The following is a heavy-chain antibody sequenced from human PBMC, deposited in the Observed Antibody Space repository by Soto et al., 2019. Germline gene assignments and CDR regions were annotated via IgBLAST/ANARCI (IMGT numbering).Heavy chain of an antibody. CDR1: EGYSSDYY. Sequence: SLTLRLPWTVFEGYSSDYYGSWILQPPGKEPERIAYLYYTGSTNYNPSLKSRATLSADTSKNQLSLDLSSVTAADTAMYYCARVDSSGSYFDSWGQGTLVSVSP. J-gene: IGHJ4*02. CDR2: LYYTGST. CDR3: ARVDSSGSYFDS. D-gene: IGHD3-22*01. V-gene: IGHV4-59*01.